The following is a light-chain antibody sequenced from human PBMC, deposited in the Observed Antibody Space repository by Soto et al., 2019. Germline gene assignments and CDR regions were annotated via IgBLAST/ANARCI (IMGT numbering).Light chain of an antibody. CDR1: QAISVY. CDR2: AAS. V-gene: IGKV1-27*01. J-gene: IGKJ5*01. CDR3: QKYNTAPLT. Sequence: DIQMTQSPSSLSASVGDRVTITCRASQAISVYLAWYQQKPGKVPKLLIYAASTLQSGVPSRFSGSGSGTDFPLTISSLQPEDVATYYCQKYNTAPLTFGQGTRLEIK.